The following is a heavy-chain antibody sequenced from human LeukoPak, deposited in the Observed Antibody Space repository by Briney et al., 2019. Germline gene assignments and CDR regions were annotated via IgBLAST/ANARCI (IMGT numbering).Heavy chain of an antibody. J-gene: IGHJ4*02. CDR3: ARVRITYYYDSSGYPDY. Sequence: SQTLSLTCAVSGGSISSGGYSWSWIRQPPGKGLEWIGYIYHSGSTYYNPSLKSRVTISVDRSKNQFSLKLSSVTAADTAVYYCARVRITYYYDSSGYPDYWGQGTLVTVSS. CDR1: GGSISSGGYS. CDR2: IYHSGST. V-gene: IGHV4-30-2*01. D-gene: IGHD3-22*01.